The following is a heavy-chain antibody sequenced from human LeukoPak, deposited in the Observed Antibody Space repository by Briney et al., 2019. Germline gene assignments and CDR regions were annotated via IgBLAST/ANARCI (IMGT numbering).Heavy chain of an antibody. Sequence: PGGSLRLSCAASGFTFSNYAMSWVRQAPGKGLEWVSTISGNAGRKFYADSVKGRFSISRDNSKNTLYLQMKSLRVEDTAVYYCAKGCRGYAMPNFDYWGQGTPVTGSS. J-gene: IGHJ4*02. D-gene: IGHD2-2*01. CDR1: GFTFSNYA. CDR2: ISGNAGRK. V-gene: IGHV3-23*01. CDR3: AKGCRGYAMPNFDY.